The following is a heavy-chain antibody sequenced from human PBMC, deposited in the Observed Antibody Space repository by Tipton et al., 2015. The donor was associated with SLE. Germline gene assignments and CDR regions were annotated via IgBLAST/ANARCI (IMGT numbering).Heavy chain of an antibody. CDR1: GGSISSFH. CDR3: ARAPRLGAFDI. D-gene: IGHD6-19*01. CDR2: IYYSGST. J-gene: IGHJ3*02. Sequence: LRLSCTVSGGSISSFHWSWIRQPPGKGLEWIGYIYYSGSTNYNPSLKSRVTISVDTSKNQFSLKLSSVTAADTAVYYCARAPRLGAFDIWGQGTVVTVSS. V-gene: IGHV4-59*08.